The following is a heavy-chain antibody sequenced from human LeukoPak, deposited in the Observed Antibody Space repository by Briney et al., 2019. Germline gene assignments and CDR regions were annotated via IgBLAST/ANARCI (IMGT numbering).Heavy chain of an antibody. CDR2: MNPNSGNT. Sequence: ASVKVSCKASGYTFTSYDINWVRQATGQGLEWMGWMNPNSGNTGYAQKFQGRVTMTRNTSISTAYMELSSLRSEDTAAYYCVIAVAGTAYYYYYYMDVWGKGTTVTVSS. V-gene: IGHV1-8*01. J-gene: IGHJ6*03. D-gene: IGHD6-19*01. CDR3: VIAVAGTAYYYYYYMDV. CDR1: GYTFTSYD.